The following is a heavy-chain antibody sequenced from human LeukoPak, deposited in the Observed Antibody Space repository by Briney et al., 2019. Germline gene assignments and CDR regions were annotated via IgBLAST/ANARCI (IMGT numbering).Heavy chain of an antibody. CDR3: ARQFVAAAGPADY. J-gene: IGHJ4*02. D-gene: IGHD6-13*01. CDR1: GYTFTSYW. Sequence: GASVNVSCKASGYTFTSYWIGWVRQMPGKGLEWMGIMNPYNSDTRYSPSFEGQVTISADKSISTAYLQWSSLKASDTAMYYCARQFVAAAGPADYWGQGTLVTVSS. CDR2: MNPYNSDT. V-gene: IGHV5-51*01.